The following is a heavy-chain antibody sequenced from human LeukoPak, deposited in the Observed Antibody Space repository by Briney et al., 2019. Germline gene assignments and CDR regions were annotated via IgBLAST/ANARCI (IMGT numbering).Heavy chain of an antibody. CDR2: IYYSGST. CDR1: GGSISSGGYY. D-gene: IGHD2-8*02. CDR3: ARVFWSKPGYYFDY. J-gene: IGHJ4*02. V-gene: IGHV4-31*03. Sequence: PSQTLSLTCTVSGGSISSGGYYWSWIRQHPGKGLEWIGYIYYSGSTYYNLSLKSRVTISVDTSKNQFSLKLSSVTAADTAVYYCARVFWSKPGYYFDYWGQGTLVTVSS.